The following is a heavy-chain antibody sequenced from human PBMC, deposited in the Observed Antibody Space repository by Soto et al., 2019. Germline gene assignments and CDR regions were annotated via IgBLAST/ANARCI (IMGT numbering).Heavy chain of an antibody. CDR1: GFTFEDYA. D-gene: IGHD3-16*01. CDR3: AKDILGEFPH. CDR2: ISANSGSI. V-gene: IGHV3-9*01. Sequence: EVQLVESGGGLVQPGRSLRLSCAAYGFTFEDYAMHWVRQAPGKGLEWVSGISANSGSIGYADSVKGRFTITSDNAKNSLYLQMNSLRAEDTALYYCAKDILGEFPHWGHGTLVTVSS. J-gene: IGHJ1*01.